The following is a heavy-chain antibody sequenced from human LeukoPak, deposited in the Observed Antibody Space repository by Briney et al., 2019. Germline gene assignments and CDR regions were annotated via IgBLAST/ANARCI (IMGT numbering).Heavy chain of an antibody. CDR1: GYSISSGYY. Sequence: SETLSLTCAVSGYSISSGYYWGWIRQPPGKGLEWIGSIYHSGSTYYNPSLKSRVTISVDTSKNQFSLKLSSVTAADTAVYYCARLGYSGHLDYWGQGTLVTVSS. J-gene: IGHJ4*02. V-gene: IGHV4-38-2*01. CDR3: ARLGYSGHLDY. CDR2: IYHSGST. D-gene: IGHD5-12*01.